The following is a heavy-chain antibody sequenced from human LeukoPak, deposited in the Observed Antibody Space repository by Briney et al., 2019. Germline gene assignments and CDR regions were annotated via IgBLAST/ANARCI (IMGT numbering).Heavy chain of an antibody. V-gene: IGHV3-48*04. J-gene: IGHJ4*02. CDR3: ARVKVYSSFWTPDY. D-gene: IGHD6-19*01. Sequence: GGSLRLSCAASGVTFSSYGMHCVRQAPGKGLEWVSYISSSGSTIYYADSVKGRFTISRDNAKNSLYLQMNSLRAEDTAVYYFARVKVYSSFWTPDYWGQGTLVTVSS. CDR2: ISSSGSTI. CDR1: GVTFSSYG.